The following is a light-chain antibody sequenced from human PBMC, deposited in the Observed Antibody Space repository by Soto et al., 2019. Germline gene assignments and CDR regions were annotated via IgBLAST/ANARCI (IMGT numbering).Light chain of an antibody. Sequence: QSVLTQPPSVSAAPGQKVTISCSGSSPKIGTNYVSWYQQLPGTAPKLLIYDNNKRPSGIPARFSGSKSVTSATLGITGRQTGDEADYYCGTWDSRLSTSVFGGGSKVTVL. V-gene: IGLV1-51*01. J-gene: IGLJ2*01. CDR2: DNN. CDR3: GTWDSRLSTSV. CDR1: SPKIGTNY.